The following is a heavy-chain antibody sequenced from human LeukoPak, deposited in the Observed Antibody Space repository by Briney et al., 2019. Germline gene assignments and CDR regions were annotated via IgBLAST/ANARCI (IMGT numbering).Heavy chain of an antibody. V-gene: IGHV4-30-2*01. J-gene: IGHJ4*02. D-gene: IGHD6-6*01. Sequence: SETLSLTCTVSGGSISSGGYYWSWIRQPPGKGLEWIGYIYHSGSTYYNPSPKSRVTISVDRSKNQFSLKLSSVTAADTAVYYCARFYSSSFDYWGQGTLVTVSS. CDR2: IYHSGST. CDR3: ARFYSSSFDY. CDR1: GGSISSGGYY.